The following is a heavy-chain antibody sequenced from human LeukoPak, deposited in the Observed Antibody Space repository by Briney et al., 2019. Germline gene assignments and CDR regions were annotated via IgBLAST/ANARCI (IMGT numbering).Heavy chain of an antibody. D-gene: IGHD6-13*01. V-gene: IGHV4-30-4*08. J-gene: IGHJ4*02. CDR1: GGSISSGDYY. CDR2: IYYSGST. Sequence: RPSQTLSLTCTVSGGSISSGDYYWSWIRQPPGKGLEWIGYIYYSGSTYYNPSLKSRVTISVDTSKNQFSLKLSSVTAADTAVYYCARVDSSWYVGGWGQGTLVTVSS. CDR3: ARVDSSWYVGG.